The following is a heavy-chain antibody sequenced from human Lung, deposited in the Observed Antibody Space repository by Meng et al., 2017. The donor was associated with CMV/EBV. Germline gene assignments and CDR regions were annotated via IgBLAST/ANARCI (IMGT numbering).Heavy chain of an antibody. D-gene: IGHD1-26*01. CDR2: ISNTGGNT. Sequence: ESLKISXAASGFNFSNIAMAWVRQAPGKGLEWVPGISNTGGNTYYADPVKGRFTISRDYSKNTLYLQMNSLRAEDTAVYYSAKFRGGIYYIYYFDYWGQGTLVTVSS. V-gene: IGHV3-23*01. CDR3: AKFRGGIYYIYYFDY. J-gene: IGHJ4*02. CDR1: GFNFSNIA.